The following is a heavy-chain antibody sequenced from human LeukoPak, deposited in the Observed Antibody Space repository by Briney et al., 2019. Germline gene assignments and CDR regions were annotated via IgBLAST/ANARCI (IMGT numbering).Heavy chain of an antibody. J-gene: IGHJ4*02. CDR2: IIPIFGTA. CDR1: GGTFSSYA. D-gene: IGHD3-22*01. V-gene: IGHV1-69*13. Sequence: SVKVSFKASGGTFSSYAISWVRQAPGQGLEWMGGIIPIFGTANYAQKFQGRVTITADESTSTAYMELSSLRSEDTAVYYYASTSGDSSGYCFDYWGQGTLVTISS. CDR3: ASTSGDSSGYCFDY.